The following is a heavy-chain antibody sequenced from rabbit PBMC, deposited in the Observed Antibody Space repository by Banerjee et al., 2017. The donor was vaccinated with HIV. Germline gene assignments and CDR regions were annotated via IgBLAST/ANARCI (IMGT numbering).Heavy chain of an antibody. D-gene: IGHD4-1*01. V-gene: IGHV1S43*01. Sequence: QEQLEESGGGLVKPGGTLTLTCKASGIDFSNYYYMCWVRQAPGKGLEWIACINTISGDTVYATWAKGRFTISRSTSLNTVTLQMTSLTAADTATYFCARDLAGVIGWNFNLWGPGTLVTVS. CDR3: ARDLAGVIGWNFNL. J-gene: IGHJ4*01. CDR2: INTISGDT. CDR1: GIDFSNYYY.